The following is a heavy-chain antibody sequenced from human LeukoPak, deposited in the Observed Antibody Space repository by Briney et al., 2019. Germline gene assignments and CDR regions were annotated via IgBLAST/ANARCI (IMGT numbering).Heavy chain of an antibody. CDR3: ARDHYYDSSGYYGGY. Sequence: ASVKVSCKASGGTFSSYAISWVRQAPGQGLEWMGRIIPIFGIANYAQKFQGRVTITADKSTSTAYMELSSLRSEDTAVYYCARDHYYDSSGYYGGYWRQGTLVTVSS. D-gene: IGHD3-22*01. J-gene: IGHJ4*02. CDR2: IIPIFGIA. V-gene: IGHV1-69*04. CDR1: GGTFSSYA.